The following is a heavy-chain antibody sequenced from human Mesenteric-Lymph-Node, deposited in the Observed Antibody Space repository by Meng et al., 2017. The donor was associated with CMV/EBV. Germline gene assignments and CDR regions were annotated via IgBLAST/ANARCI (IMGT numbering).Heavy chain of an antibody. CDR3: VKGATLGVTAPDY. CDR2: IRDTDGTK. D-gene: IGHD3-3*01. V-gene: IGHV3-23*01. J-gene: IGHJ4*02. Sequence: GESLKISCAASGFTFSTYRMSWVRQAPGKGLEWVSRIRDTDGTKSYADSVKGRFTISRDTSQSMLYLQMNSLRAEDTAVYYCVKGATLGVTAPDYWGQGTLVTVSS. CDR1: GFTFSTYR.